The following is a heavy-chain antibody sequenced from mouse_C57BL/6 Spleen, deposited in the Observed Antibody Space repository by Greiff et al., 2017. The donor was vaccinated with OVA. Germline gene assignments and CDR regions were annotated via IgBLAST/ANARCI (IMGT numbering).Heavy chain of an antibody. Sequence: EVHLVESGGGLVQPGGSLKLSCAASGFTFSDYYMYWVRQTPEKRLEWVAYISTGGGSTYYPDTVKGRFTISRDNAKNTLYLQMSRLKSEDTARYYCARRGLAMDYWGQGTSVTVSS. J-gene: IGHJ4*01. CDR2: ISTGGGST. CDR1: GFTFSDYY. CDR3: ARRGLAMDY. V-gene: IGHV5-12*01.